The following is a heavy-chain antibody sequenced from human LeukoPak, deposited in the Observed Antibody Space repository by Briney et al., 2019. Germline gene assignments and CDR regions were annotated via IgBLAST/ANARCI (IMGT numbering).Heavy chain of an antibody. CDR2: IYSSGSA. V-gene: IGHV4-39*01. J-gene: IGHJ4*02. Sequence: SETLSLTCTVSGGSINSNNYYWGWIRQPPGKGLEWIGSIYSSGSAYYNPSLESRVTISVDTSKNQFSLRLSSVTAADTAVYYCQSRYLEWLLEYWGQGTLVTVSS. CDR1: GGSINSNNYY. CDR3: QSRYLEWLLEY. D-gene: IGHD3-3*01.